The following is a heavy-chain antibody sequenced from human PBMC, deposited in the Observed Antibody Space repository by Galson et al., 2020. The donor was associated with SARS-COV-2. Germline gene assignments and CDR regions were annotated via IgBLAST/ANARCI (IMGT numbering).Heavy chain of an antibody. V-gene: IGHV3-30*18. CDR2: ISYDGSNK. CDR3: AKDLARIVGATA. J-gene: IGHJ5*02. D-gene: IGHD1-26*01. Sequence: GESLKISCAASGFTFSSYGMHWVRQAPGKGLEWVAVISYDGSNKYYADSVKGRFTISRDNSKNTLYLQMNSLRAEDTAVYYCAKDLARIVGATAWGQGTLVTVSS. CDR1: GFTFSSYG.